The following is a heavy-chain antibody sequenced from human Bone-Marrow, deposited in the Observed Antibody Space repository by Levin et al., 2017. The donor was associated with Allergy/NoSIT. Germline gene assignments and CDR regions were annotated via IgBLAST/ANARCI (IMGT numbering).Heavy chain of an antibody. D-gene: IGHD2/OR15-2a*01. Sequence: LSLTCAASGFTVSSTYMTWVRQAPGKGLEWVSVIYTGGSTYYADSVKGRFTISRDNSKNTLYLQMNSPRAEDTAVYYCARDWGNTRYGGAFDLWGQGTMVTVSS. J-gene: IGHJ3*01. CDR1: GFTVSSTY. V-gene: IGHV3-53*01. CDR2: IYTGGST. CDR3: ARDWGNTRYGGAFDL.